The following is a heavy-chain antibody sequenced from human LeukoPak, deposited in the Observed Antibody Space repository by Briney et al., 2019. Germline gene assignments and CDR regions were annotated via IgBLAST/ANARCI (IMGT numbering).Heavy chain of an antibody. CDR3: ARPRGGYDVLNY. Sequence: GASVKVSCKASGYTFTSYDINWVRQAPGQGLEWMGRIIPILGIANYAQKFQGRVTITADKSTSTAYMELSSLRSEDTAVYYCARPRGGYDVLNYWGQGTLVTVSS. D-gene: IGHD5-12*01. V-gene: IGHV1-69*04. CDR2: IIPILGIA. CDR1: GYTFTSYD. J-gene: IGHJ4*02.